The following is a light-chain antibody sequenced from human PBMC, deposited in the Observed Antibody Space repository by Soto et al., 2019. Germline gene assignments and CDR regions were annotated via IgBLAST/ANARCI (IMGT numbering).Light chain of an antibody. Sequence: QSVLTQPPSASGTPGQRVTISCSGSSSNIGSNTVNWYQQLPGTAPKLLIYSNNQRPSGVPDRFSGSKSGTSASPAISGLQSEDEADYYCAAWDDSLNGPLFGGGTKLTVL. V-gene: IGLV1-44*01. CDR3: AAWDDSLNGPL. CDR1: SSNIGSNT. J-gene: IGLJ2*01. CDR2: SNN.